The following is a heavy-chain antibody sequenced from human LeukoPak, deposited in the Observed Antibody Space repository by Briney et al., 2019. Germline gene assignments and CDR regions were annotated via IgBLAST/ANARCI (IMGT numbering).Heavy chain of an antibody. J-gene: IGHJ4*02. CDR1: GFSFSTYA. Sequence: PGGSLRLSCAASGFSFSTYAMSWVRQAPGKGLEWVSGVSGSGGNTDYSDSVKGRFTISRDNSDNTVYLQLNSLRVEDTALYYCAKVRRRDPKSPGDARVDYWGQGTLVTVSS. CDR2: VSGSGGNT. V-gene: IGHV3-23*01. CDR3: AKVRRRDPKSPGDARVDY.